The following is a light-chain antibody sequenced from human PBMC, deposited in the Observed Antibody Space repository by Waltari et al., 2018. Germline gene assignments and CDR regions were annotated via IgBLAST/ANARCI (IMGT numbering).Light chain of an antibody. V-gene: IGKV3-15*01. CDR2: AAS. J-gene: IGKJ1*01. CDR1: QAIVTN. Sequence: EIVMTQSPDTLSVSPGERATLACRASQAIVTNLAWYQQKPGQTPRLLIYAASTRATGSPARFSGSGSGTEFTRTISSLQSEDFAVYYCQHYNNFPPAFGQGTKVEIK. CDR3: QHYNNFPPA.